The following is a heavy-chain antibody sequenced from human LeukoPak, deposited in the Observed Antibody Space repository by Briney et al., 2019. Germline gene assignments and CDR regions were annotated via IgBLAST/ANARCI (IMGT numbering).Heavy chain of an antibody. CDR2: ISWNSGSI. CDR1: GFTFDDYA. V-gene: IGHV3-9*01. D-gene: IGHD5-18*01. J-gene: IGHJ4*02. Sequence: GGSLRLSCAASGFTFDDYAMHWVRQAPGKGLEWVSGISWNSGSIGYADSVKGLFTISRDNAKNSLYLQMNSLRAEDTALYYCAKDGYSYGNFDYWGQGTLVTVSS. CDR3: AKDGYSYGNFDY.